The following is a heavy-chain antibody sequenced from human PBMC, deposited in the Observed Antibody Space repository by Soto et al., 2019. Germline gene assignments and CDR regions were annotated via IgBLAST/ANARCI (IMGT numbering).Heavy chain of an antibody. CDR2: IVVGSGNT. Sequence: SLKVSCKASGFTFTISAMQWVRQARGQRLEWIGWIVVGSGNTNYAQKFQERVTITRDMSTSTAYMELSSLRSEDTAVYYCAADLEMTTIYDYWGQGTLVTVSS. CDR3: AADLEMTTIYDY. V-gene: IGHV1-58*02. CDR1: GFTFTISA. J-gene: IGHJ4*02. D-gene: IGHD4-17*01.